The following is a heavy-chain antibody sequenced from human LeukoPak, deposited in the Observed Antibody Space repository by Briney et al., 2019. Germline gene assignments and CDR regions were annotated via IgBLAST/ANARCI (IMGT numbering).Heavy chain of an antibody. Sequence: PGGSLRLSCAASGFTFSDYWMHWVRQAPGKGLEWIANIYHSGSTCYNPSLKSRVTISVDTSKNQFSLKLSSVTAADTAVYYCARVREDPWNSAPHAFDIWGQGTMVTVSS. V-gene: IGHV4-38-2*01. J-gene: IGHJ3*02. CDR3: ARVREDPWNSAPHAFDI. CDR1: GFTFSDYW. D-gene: IGHD1-1*01. CDR2: IYHSGST.